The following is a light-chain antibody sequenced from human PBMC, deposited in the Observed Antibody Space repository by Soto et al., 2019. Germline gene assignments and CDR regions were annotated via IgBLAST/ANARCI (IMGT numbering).Light chain of an antibody. J-gene: IGLJ3*02. CDR2: GYT. Sequence: QSVLTQPASVSGSPGQSITISCTGTSDVVGNYNLVSWYQQHPGKAPKLIIYGYTHRPSGVPDRFSGSKSGTSASLAITGLQAEDEADYYCQSYDSGLSGWVFGGGTKLTVL. CDR1: SDVVGNYNL. CDR3: QSYDSGLSGWV. V-gene: IGLV2-14*02.